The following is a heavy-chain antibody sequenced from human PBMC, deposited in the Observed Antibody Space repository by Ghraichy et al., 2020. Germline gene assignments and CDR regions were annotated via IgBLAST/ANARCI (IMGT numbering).Heavy chain of an antibody. Sequence: ESLNISCAVSGASISSYYWSWIRQPPGKGLEWIGYNTNYNPSLKSRVTISGDTSKNQISLKLSSVTAADSAVYYCARRDGYNLYWGQGILVTVSS. V-gene: IGHV4-59*01. D-gene: IGHD5-24*01. CDR3: ARRDGYNLY. CDR1: GASISSYY. CDR2: NT. J-gene: IGHJ4*02.